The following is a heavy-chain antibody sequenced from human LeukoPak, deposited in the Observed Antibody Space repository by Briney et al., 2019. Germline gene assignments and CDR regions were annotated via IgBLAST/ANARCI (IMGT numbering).Heavy chain of an antibody. J-gene: IGHJ5*02. CDR2: IYYSGST. Sequence: PSETLSLTCTVSGGSISSYYWSWIRQPPGKGLEWIGYIYYSGSTNYNPSLKSRVTISVDTSKNQFSLKLSSVTAADTAVYYCARTKHFDSTGFDPWGQGTLVTVSS. CDR1: GGSISSYY. D-gene: IGHD3-22*01. V-gene: IGHV4-59*08. CDR3: ARTKHFDSTGFDP.